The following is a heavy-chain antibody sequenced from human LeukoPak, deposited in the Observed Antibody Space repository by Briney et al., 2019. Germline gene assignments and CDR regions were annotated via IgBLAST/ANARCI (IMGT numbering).Heavy chain of an antibody. Sequence: SETLSLTCAVYGGSFSGYYWSWIRQPPGKGLEWIGEINHSGSTNYNPSLKSRVTISVDTSKNQFSLKLSSVTAADTAVYYCAIARLWFGPRGVDYWGQGTLVTVYS. CDR3: AIARLWFGPRGVDY. CDR2: INHSGST. J-gene: IGHJ4*02. D-gene: IGHD3-10*01. CDR1: GGSFSGYY. V-gene: IGHV4-34*01.